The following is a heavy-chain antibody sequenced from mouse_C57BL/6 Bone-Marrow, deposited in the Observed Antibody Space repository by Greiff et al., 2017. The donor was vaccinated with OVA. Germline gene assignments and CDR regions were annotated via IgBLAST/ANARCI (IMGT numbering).Heavy chain of an antibody. V-gene: IGHV1-55*01. CDR1: GYTFTSYW. CDR3: ARSSYYYGRDD. CDR2: IYPGSGST. Sequence: QVQLQQPGAELVKPGASVKMSCKASGYTFTSYWITWVKQRPGQGLEWIGDIYPGSGSTNYNEKFKGKATLPVDTSSSTAYMQLSSLTSEDAAVYCGARSSYYYGRDDWGQGTSVTVS. D-gene: IGHD6-1*01. J-gene: IGHJ4*01.